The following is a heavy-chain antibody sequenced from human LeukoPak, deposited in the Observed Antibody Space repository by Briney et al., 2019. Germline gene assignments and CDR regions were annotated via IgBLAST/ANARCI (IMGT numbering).Heavy chain of an antibody. V-gene: IGHV4-59*01. D-gene: IGHD3-3*01. Sequence: SETLSLTCTVPGGPISGYYWSWIRQPPGKGLEWIGSIYYSGSTDYNPSLKSRIIISVDTSKTQFSLKLSSVTAADTAVYYCARDGVTALNLYSDLWGRGTLVTVSS. CDR1: GGPISGYY. J-gene: IGHJ2*01. CDR3: ARDGVTALNLYSDL. CDR2: IYYSGST.